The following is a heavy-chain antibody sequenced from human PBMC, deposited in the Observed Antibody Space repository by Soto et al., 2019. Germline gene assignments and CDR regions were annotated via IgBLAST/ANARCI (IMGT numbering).Heavy chain of an antibody. CDR1: GGTFSSYA. V-gene: IGHV1-69*01. D-gene: IGHD1-26*01. J-gene: IGHJ4*02. CDR3: ARDQRSGGSYPRLVY. CDR2: IIPIFGTA. Sequence: ASVKVSCKASGGTFSSYAISWVRQAPGQGLEWMGGIIPIFGTANYAQKFQGRVTITADESTSTAYMELSSLGSEDTAVYYCARDQRSGGSYPRLVYWGQGTLVTVSS.